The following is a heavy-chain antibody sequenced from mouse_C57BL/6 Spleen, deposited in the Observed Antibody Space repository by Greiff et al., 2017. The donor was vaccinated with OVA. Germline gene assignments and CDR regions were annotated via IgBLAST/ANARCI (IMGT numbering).Heavy chain of an antibody. V-gene: IGHV1-55*01. J-gene: IGHJ2*01. CDR3: ARVPYGSSYLDY. CDR1: GYTFTSYW. CDR2: IYPGSGST. Sequence: VQLQQPGAELVKPGASVKMSCKASGYTFTSYWITWVKQRPGQGLEWIGDIYPGSGSTNYNEKFKSKATLTVDTSSSTAYMQLSSLTSEDSAVYYCARVPYGSSYLDYWGQGTTLTVSS. D-gene: IGHD1-1*01.